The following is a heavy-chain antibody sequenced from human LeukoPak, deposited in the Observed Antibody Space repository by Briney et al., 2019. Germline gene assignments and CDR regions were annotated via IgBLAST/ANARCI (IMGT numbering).Heavy chain of an antibody. V-gene: IGHV3-21*01. CDR1: GFTFSSYS. D-gene: IGHD6-19*01. Sequence: GGSLRLFCAASGFTFSSYSMNWVRRAPGKGLEGVSSISSSRSYIYYADSVKGRFTISRDNDKNSLYLQMNSLRAEDTAVFYCARDRVAVAGTFDYWGQGTLVTVSS. CDR2: ISSSRSYI. J-gene: IGHJ4*02. CDR3: ARDRVAVAGTFDY.